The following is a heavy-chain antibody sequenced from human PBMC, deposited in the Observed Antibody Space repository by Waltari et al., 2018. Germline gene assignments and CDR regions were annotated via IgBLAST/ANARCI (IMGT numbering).Heavy chain of an antibody. D-gene: IGHD4-17*01. Sequence: EVQLVESGGGLVKPGGSLRLSCAASGFTFSSYSMNWVRQAPGKGLEWVSTISSSSYIYYADSVKGRFTISRDNAKNSLYLQMNSLRAEDTAVYYCATGGDYGDYVDYWGQGTLVTVSS. CDR3: ATGGDYGDYVDY. V-gene: IGHV3-21*01. J-gene: IGHJ4*02. CDR2: ISSSSYI. CDR1: GFTFSSYS.